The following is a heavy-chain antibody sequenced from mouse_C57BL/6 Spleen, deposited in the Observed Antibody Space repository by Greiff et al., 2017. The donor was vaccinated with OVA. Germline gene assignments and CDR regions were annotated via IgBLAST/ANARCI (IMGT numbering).Heavy chain of an antibody. CDR3: ARPETAQAPWFAY. CDR2: ISSGGSYT. CDR1: GFTFSSYG. Sequence: EVKLVESGGDLVKPGGSLKLSCAASGFTFSSYGMSWVRQTPDKRLEWVATISSGGSYTYYPDSVKGRFTISRDNAKNTLYLQMSSLKSEDTAMYYCARPETAQAPWFAYWGQGTLVTVSA. J-gene: IGHJ3*01. D-gene: IGHD3-2*02. V-gene: IGHV5-6*01.